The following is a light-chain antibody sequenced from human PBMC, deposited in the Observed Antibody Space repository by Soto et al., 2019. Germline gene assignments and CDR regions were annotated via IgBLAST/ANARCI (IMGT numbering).Light chain of an antibody. CDR3: QQSYNSPYT. Sequence: DIQMTQSPSSLSASLGDRVTITCRASQSINNYLNWYQQEEGKAPKLLIYAATSLQSGVPSRFSGSGSGTEFTLTISSLQPGEFETDYGQQSYNSPYTFGLGTKLEIK. CDR1: QSINNY. V-gene: IGKV1-39*01. CDR2: AAT. J-gene: IGKJ2*01.